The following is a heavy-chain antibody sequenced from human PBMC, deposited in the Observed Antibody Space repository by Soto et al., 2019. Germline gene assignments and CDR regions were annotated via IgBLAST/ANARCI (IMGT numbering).Heavy chain of an antibody. Sequence: SETLSLTCTVSGGSISSGGYYWSWIRQHPGKGLEWNGYIYYSGSTYYNPSLKSRVTTSVDTSKNQFSLKLSSVTAADTAVYYCARGSGHDAFDIWGQGTMVTVSS. CDR3: ARGSGHDAFDI. CDR2: IYYSGST. J-gene: IGHJ3*02. CDR1: GGSISSGGYY. D-gene: IGHD3-10*01. V-gene: IGHV4-31*03.